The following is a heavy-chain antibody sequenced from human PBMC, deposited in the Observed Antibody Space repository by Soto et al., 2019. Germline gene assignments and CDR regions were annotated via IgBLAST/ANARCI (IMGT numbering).Heavy chain of an antibody. D-gene: IGHD2-15*01. Sequence: QVQLQESGPGLVKPSETLSLTCTVSGGSISSYYWSWIRQPPGKGLEWIGYIYYSGSTNYNPSLKSRVTISVDTSKNQYRLKLSSVTAADTAVYYCARIALYCSGGSCYSYFDYWGQGTLVTVSS. V-gene: IGHV4-59*01. CDR1: GGSISSYY. J-gene: IGHJ4*02. CDR3: ARIALYCSGGSCYSYFDY. CDR2: IYYSGST.